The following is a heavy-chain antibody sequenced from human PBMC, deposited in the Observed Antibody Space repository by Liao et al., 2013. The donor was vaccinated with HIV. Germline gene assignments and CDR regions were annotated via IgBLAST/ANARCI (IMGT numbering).Heavy chain of an antibody. CDR3: ARANDRGYLIRD. J-gene: IGHJ4*02. V-gene: IGHV4-61*02. CDR2: IYSSGST. Sequence: QVQLQESGPGLVKPSQTLSLTCTVSGGSLSSGGYYWSWIRQPAGKGLEWIGRIYSSGSTNYNPSLKSRVTMSIDTSKYQFSLVLTSLTAADTAVYYCARANDRGYLIRDWGQGMLVTVSS. CDR1: GGSLSSGGYY. D-gene: IGHD3-10*01.